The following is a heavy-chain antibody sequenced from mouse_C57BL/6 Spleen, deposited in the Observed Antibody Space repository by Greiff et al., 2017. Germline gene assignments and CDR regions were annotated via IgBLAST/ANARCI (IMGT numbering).Heavy chain of an antibody. J-gene: IGHJ2*01. D-gene: IGHD1-1*01. Sequence: QVQLQQPGAELVMPGASVKLSCKASGYTFTSYWMHWVKQRPGQGLEWIGEIDPSDSYTNYNQKFKGKSTLTVDKSSSTAYMQLSSLTSEDSAVYYCARSIYLNFDYWGQGTTLTVSS. V-gene: IGHV1-69*01. CDR2: IDPSDSYT. CDR3: ARSIYLNFDY. CDR1: GYTFTSYW.